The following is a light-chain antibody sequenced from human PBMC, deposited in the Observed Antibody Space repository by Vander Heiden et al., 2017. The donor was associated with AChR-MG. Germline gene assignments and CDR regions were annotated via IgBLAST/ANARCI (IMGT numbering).Light chain of an antibody. CDR1: QGINNY. CDR3: QQDNSYPWT. J-gene: IGKJ1*01. V-gene: IGKV1-16*02. Sequence: DIQMTQSPSSLSASVGDRVTITCRASQGINNYLAWFQQKPGKAPESLIYAASSLQSGVPSKFSGSRSGTDFILTISSLQPEDFATYYCQQDNSYPWTFGQGTKVEIK. CDR2: AAS.